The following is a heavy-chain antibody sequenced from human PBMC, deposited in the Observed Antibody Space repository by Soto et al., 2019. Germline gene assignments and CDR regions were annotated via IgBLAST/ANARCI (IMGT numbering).Heavy chain of an antibody. J-gene: IGHJ4*02. CDR3: ASLRVYGGNSEGFDY. V-gene: IGHV3-30-3*01. Sequence: PGGSLRLSCAASGFTFSSYAMHWVRQAPGKGLEWVAVISYDGSNKYYADSVKGRFTISRDNSKNTLYLQMNSLRAEDTAVYYCASLRVYGGNSEGFDYWGRGTLVTVSS. D-gene: IGHD4-17*01. CDR2: ISYDGSNK. CDR1: GFTFSSYA.